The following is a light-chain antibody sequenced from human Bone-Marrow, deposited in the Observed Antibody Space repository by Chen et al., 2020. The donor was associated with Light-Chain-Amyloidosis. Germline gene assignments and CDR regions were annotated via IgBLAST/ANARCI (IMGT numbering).Light chain of an antibody. V-gene: IGKV3-20*01. CDR3: QQYGSSPPMYT. Sequence: EIALTQSPGPLSFSPGERATPSCRASQSVSSSYLAWYQQKPGQAPRLLIYGASSRATGIPDRFSGSGSGTDFTLTISRLEPEDFAVYYCQQYGSSPPMYTFGQGTKLEIK. CDR2: GAS. CDR1: QSVSSSY. J-gene: IGKJ2*01.